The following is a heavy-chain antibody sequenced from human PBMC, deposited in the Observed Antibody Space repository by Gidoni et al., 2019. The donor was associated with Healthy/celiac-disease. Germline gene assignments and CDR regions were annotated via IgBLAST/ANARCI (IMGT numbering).Heavy chain of an antibody. D-gene: IGHD2-21*02. V-gene: IGHV1-58*01. CDR3: AATTTFSLAYCGGDCYGAFDI. CDR2: IVVGSGNT. CDR1: GFTFTSSA. J-gene: IGHJ3*02. Sequence: QMQLVQSGPEVKKPGTSVKVSCKASGFTFTSSAVQWVRQARGQRLEWIGWIVVGSGNTNYAQKFQERVTITRDMSTSTAYMELSSLRSEDTAVYYCAATTTFSLAYCGGDCYGAFDIWGQGTMVTVSS.